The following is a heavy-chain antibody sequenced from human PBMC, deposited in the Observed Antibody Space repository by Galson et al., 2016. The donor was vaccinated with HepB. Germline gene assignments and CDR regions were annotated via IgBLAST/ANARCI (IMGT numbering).Heavy chain of an antibody. D-gene: IGHD3-10*01. CDR1: GYSFDTYG. J-gene: IGHJ6*02. CDR3: ARVAFKDSGSSYYHYLMDV. V-gene: IGHV1-18*01. CDR2: ISGYNGIT. Sequence: SVKVSCKAFGYSFDTYGISWVRQAPGQGLEWMAWISGYNGITKYAQKLQDRVTMTTDTSTSTVYMELRSLRSADTAVYYCARVAFKDSGSSYYHYLMDVWGQGTAVTVSS.